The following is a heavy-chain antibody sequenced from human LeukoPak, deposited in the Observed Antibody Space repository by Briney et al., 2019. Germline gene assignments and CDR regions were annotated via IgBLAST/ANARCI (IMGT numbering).Heavy chain of an antibody. J-gene: IGHJ4*02. Sequence: ASVKVSCKASGYTFTSYDINWVRQATGQGLGWMGWMNPNSGNTGYAQKFQGRVTMTRNTSISTAYMELSSLRSEDTAVYYCARMRKLGSSGYYRRYYFDYWGQGTLVTVSS. CDR3: ARMRKLGSSGYYRRYYFDY. D-gene: IGHD3-22*01. CDR1: GYTFTSYD. CDR2: MNPNSGNT. V-gene: IGHV1-8*01.